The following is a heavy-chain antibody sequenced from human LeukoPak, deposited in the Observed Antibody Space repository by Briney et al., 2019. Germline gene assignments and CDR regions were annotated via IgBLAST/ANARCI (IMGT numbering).Heavy chain of an antibody. CDR3: ARHSSSWYSLDY. J-gene: IGHJ4*02. CDR1: GGSISRYY. CDR2: SYYSGST. V-gene: IGHV4-59*08. D-gene: IGHD6-13*01. Sequence: SETLSLTCTVSGGSISRYYWSWIRQPRGKGLEWIGYSYYSGSTNYNPSLMSRVTISIDTSKNQFSMKLSSVTDADTAVYYCARHSSSWYSLDYWGQGTLVTVSS.